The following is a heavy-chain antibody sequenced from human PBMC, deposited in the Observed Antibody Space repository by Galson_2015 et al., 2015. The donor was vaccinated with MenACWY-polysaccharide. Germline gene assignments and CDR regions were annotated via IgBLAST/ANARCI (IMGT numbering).Heavy chain of an antibody. V-gene: IGHV3-74*03. CDR2: INSDSSSA. CDR1: GFSISTYW. CDR3: ARGFCSGGTCLRWDDAFDC. D-gene: IGHD2-15*01. Sequence: SLRLSCAASGFSISTYWMHWVRQVPGKGLMWVSRINSDSSSATYADSVRGRLTFSRDNAKNTVYLQLSSLRVEDTAVYYCARGFCSGGTCLRWDDAFDCRGQGTMVIVSS. J-gene: IGHJ3*01.